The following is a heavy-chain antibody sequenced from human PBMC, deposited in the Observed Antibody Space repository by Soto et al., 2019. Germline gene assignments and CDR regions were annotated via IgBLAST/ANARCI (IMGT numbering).Heavy chain of an antibody. V-gene: IGHV4-59*01. CDR2: IYYSGST. Sequence: SETLSLTCTVSGGSISSYYWSWIRQPPGKGLEWIGYIYYSGSTNYNPSLKSRVTISVDTSKNQFSLKLSSVTAADTAVYYCARDRGGYCSGGSCPWHYGMDVWGQGTTVTVS. CDR1: GGSISSYY. CDR3: ARDRGGYCSGGSCPWHYGMDV. J-gene: IGHJ6*02. D-gene: IGHD2-15*01.